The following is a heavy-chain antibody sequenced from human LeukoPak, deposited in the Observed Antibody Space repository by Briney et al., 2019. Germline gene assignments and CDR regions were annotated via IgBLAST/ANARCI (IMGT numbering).Heavy chain of an antibody. CDR1: GFTFRSYW. CDR2: INSDGSST. Sequence: GGSLRLSCAASGFTFRSYWMHWVRQALGKGLVWVSRINSDGSSTSYADSVKGRFTISRDNAKNTLYLQMNSLRAEDTAVYYCARISGSFPGALDYWGQGTLVTVSS. J-gene: IGHJ4*02. D-gene: IGHD1-26*01. CDR3: ARISGSFPGALDY. V-gene: IGHV3-74*01.